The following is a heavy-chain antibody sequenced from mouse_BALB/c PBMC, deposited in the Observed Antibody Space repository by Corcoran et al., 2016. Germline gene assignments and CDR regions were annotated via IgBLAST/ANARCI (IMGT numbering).Heavy chain of an antibody. J-gene: IGHJ1*03. Sequence: VQLVESGGGVVQPGRSLRLSCAASGFTFSSYGMHWVRQAPGKGLGWGAVIWYDGSNKDYAVSVKCRFTISRDNSKNTLYLQMNSLRAENTAVYYWASDPYYYGSGSASGYYMDVWGKGTTVTVSS. D-gene: IGHD1-1*02. CDR2: IWYDGSNK. CDR3: ASDPYYYGSGSASGYYMDV. V-gene: IGHV5-17*01. CDR1: GFTFSSYG.